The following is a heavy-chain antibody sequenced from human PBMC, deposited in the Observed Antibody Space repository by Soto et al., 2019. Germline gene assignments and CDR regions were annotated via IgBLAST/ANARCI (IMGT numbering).Heavy chain of an antibody. CDR2: IWYDGSKK. V-gene: IGHV3-33*01. Sequence: GGSLRLSCAASGFTFGSHGMHWVRQSPGKGLEWVAVIWYDGSKKYYADSVKGRFTISRDNSKNTLYLQMNSLRAEDTAMYHCARATGYCSGASCYDWFDPWGQGT. D-gene: IGHD2-15*01. CDR3: ARATGYCSGASCYDWFDP. CDR1: GFTFGSHG. J-gene: IGHJ5*02.